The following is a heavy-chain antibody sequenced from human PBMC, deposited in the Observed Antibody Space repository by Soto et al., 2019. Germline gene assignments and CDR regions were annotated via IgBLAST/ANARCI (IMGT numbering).Heavy chain of an antibody. CDR2: IHYSGST. Sequence: QLQLQESGPGLVKPSETLSLTCIVSGGSISGSSYYWGWIRQPPGKGLEWMGSIHYSGSTYYNPSLKSRVTISVDTSKNQFSLKLSSVTAADTAVYYCARRGYSYGPLSWGQGTLVTVSS. D-gene: IGHD5-18*01. CDR3: ARRGYSYGPLS. V-gene: IGHV4-39*01. CDR1: GGSISGSSYY. J-gene: IGHJ5*02.